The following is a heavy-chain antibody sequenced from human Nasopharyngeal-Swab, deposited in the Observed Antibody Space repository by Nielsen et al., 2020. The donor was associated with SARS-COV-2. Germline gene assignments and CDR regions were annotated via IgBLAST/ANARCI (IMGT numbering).Heavy chain of an antibody. CDR3: ARDGFGESPYYYYYGMDV. J-gene: IGHJ6*02. CDR2: ISSSTSYI. D-gene: IGHD3-10*01. CDR1: GITLRNYR. V-gene: IGHV3-21*01. Sequence: APGITLRNYRMDWVRQAPGKGLGWVSSISSSTSYIYYADPVKGRFTISRDNAKNPLNLQMNSLRAEDTAVYYCARDGFGESPYYYYYGMDVWGQGTTVTVSS.